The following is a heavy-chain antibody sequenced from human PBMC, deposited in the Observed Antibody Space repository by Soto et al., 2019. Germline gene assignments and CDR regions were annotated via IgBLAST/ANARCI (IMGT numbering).Heavy chain of an antibody. CDR1: GFIFGNHG. D-gene: IGHD2-8*01. J-gene: IGHJ4*02. V-gene: IGHV3-23*01. Sequence: PXGSLTLSFSESGFIFGNHGMSWVRQAPGRALEWVSTINANAVDTHYADSVKGRFTISRDNSKRTLSLQMNSLRAEDTAIYYCVSWVSAHFDFWAREPRSPSPQ. CDR3: VSWVSAHFDF. CDR2: INANAVDT.